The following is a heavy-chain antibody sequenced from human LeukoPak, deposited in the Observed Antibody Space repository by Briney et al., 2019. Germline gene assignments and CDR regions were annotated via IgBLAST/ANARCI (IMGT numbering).Heavy chain of an antibody. D-gene: IGHD3-3*01. V-gene: IGHV3-43*01. CDR2: ISWDGGST. CDR1: GFNFDDYT. CDR3: AKGPFGVGYYFDY. J-gene: IGHJ4*02. Sequence: GGSLRLSCAASGFNFDDYTMHWVRQAPGKGLEWVSLISWDGGSTYYADSVKGRFTISRDNSKNSLYLQMNSLRTEDTALYYCAKGPFGVGYYFDYWGQGTLVTVSS.